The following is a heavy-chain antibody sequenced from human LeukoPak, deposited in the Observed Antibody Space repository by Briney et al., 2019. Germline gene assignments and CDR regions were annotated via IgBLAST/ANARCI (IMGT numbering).Heavy chain of an antibody. CDR3: ARRTWIQLWFDY. Sequence: GSLRLSCAASGFTFSSYAMSWVRQAPGKGLEWVSVIYSGGSTYYADSVKGRFTISRDNSKNTLYLQMNSLRAEDTAVYYCARRTWIQLWFDYWGQGTLVTVSS. CDR1: GFTFSSYA. CDR2: IYSGGST. D-gene: IGHD5-18*01. J-gene: IGHJ4*02. V-gene: IGHV3-66*04.